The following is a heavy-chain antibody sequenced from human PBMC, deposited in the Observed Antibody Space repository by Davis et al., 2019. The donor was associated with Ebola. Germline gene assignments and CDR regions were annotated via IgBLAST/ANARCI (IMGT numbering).Heavy chain of an antibody. Sequence: PGGSLRLSCVASGFTVSSKYMSWVRQAPGKGLEWVSVIYSGGDTYYADSVKGRFTISRDNSKNTLYLQMNSLRVEDTAVYYCARGSDGSYSDYWGQGTLVTVSS. D-gene: IGHD1-26*01. CDR2: IYSGGDT. V-gene: IGHV3-53*01. CDR3: ARGSDGSYSDY. J-gene: IGHJ4*02. CDR1: GFTVSSKY.